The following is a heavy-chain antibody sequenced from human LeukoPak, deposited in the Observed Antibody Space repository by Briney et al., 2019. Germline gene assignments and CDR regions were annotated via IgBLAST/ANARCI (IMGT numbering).Heavy chain of an antibody. CDR3: ARVPYSYDSGIYYTYYLDY. CDR2: MNPNSGNT. CDR1: GGTFSSYA. V-gene: IGHV1-8*02. Sequence: GASVKVSCKASGGTFSSYAINWVRQAPGQGLEWMGWMNPNSGNTGYAQKFQGRVTMTRNTAINTAYMELSSLRSEDTAVYYCARVPYSYDSGIYYTYYLDYWGQGTLVTVSS. J-gene: IGHJ4*02. D-gene: IGHD3-22*01.